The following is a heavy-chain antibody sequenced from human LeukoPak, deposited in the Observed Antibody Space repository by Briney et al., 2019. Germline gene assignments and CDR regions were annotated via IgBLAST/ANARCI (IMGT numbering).Heavy chain of an antibody. V-gene: IGHV3-23*01. CDR2: MSGSGGST. D-gene: IGHD6-6*01. J-gene: IGHJ5*02. CDR1: GFTFRRYA. Sequence: PGGSLRLSCAASGFTFRRYAMSWVRQAAGKGVEWVSAMSGSGGSTYYADSVKGRFTIYRDNSKTTLYLQMNSLRAEDTAVYYCAKYSSSAGWFDPWGQGTLVTVSS. CDR3: AKYSSSAGWFDP.